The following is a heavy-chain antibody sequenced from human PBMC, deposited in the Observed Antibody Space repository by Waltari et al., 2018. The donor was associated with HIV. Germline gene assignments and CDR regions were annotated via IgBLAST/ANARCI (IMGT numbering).Heavy chain of an antibody. CDR1: GYTFTSYA. CDR2: INAGNGNT. J-gene: IGHJ6*02. CDR3: AVIRLAARHADTHYGMDV. V-gene: IGHV1-3*01. D-gene: IGHD6-6*01. Sequence: QVQLVQSGAEVKKPGASVKVSCKASGYTFTSYAMHWVRQAPGQRLEWMGWINAGNGNTKYSQKFQGRVTITRDTSASTAYMELSSLRSEDTAVYYCAVIRLAARHADTHYGMDVWGQGTTVTVSS.